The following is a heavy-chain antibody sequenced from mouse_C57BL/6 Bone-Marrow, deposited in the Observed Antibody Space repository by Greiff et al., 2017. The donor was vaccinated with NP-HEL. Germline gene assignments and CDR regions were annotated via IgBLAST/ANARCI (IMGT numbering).Heavy chain of an antibody. Sequence: QVQLKESGPGLVQPSQSLSITCTVSGFSLTSYGVHWVRQSPGKGLEWLGVIWRGGSTDYNAAFMSRLSITKDNSKSQVFFKMNSLQADDTAIYYCAKKHYYGSSYEPYFDVWGTGTTVTVSS. CDR1: GFSLTSYG. J-gene: IGHJ1*03. CDR2: IWRGGST. D-gene: IGHD1-1*01. V-gene: IGHV2-5*01. CDR3: AKKHYYGSSYEPYFDV.